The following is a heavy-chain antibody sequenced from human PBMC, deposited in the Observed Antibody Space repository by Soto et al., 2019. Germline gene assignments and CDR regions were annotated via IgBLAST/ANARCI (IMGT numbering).Heavy chain of an antibody. CDR3: ARTLRGTPPYYFDY. CDR1: GGSISSYY. D-gene: IGHD1-1*01. Sequence: PSETLSLTCTVSGGSISSYYWSWIRQPAGKGLEWIGRIYTSGSTNYNPSLKSRVTMSVDTSKNQFSLKLSSVTAADTAVYYCARTLRGTPPYYFDYWGRGTQVTVSS. J-gene: IGHJ4*02. V-gene: IGHV4-4*07. CDR2: IYTSGST.